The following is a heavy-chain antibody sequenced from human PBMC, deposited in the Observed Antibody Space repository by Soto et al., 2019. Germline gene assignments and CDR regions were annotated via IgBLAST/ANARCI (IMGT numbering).Heavy chain of an antibody. D-gene: IGHD3-9*01. CDR2: IVVGSGNT. V-gene: IGHV1-58*01. Sequence: GASVKVSCKASGFTFTSSAVQWVRQARGQRLEWIGWIVVGSGNTNYAQKFQERVTITRDMSTSTAYMELSSLRSEDTAVYYCAAVIPLYDINTPHWGQGTLVTVS. CDR3: AAVIPLYDINTPH. J-gene: IGHJ4*02. CDR1: GFTFTSSA.